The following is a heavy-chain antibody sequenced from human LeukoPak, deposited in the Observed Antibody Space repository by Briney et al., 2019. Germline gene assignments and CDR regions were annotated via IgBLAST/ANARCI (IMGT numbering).Heavy chain of an antibody. J-gene: IGHJ4*02. Sequence: GGSLRLSCAASGFIFSSYAMHWVRQAPGKGLEWVAVISYDGSNKYYADSVKGRFTISRDNSKNTLYLQMNSLRAEDTAVYYCARSFNYYDSSGSLYWGQGTLVTVSS. CDR3: ARSFNYYDSSGSLY. CDR2: ISYDGSNK. CDR1: GFIFSSYA. D-gene: IGHD3-22*01. V-gene: IGHV3-30-3*01.